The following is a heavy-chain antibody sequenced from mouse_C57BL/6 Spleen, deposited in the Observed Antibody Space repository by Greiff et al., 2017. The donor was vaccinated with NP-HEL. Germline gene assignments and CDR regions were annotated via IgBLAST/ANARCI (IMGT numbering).Heavy chain of an antibody. Sequence: QVQLKQPGAELVKPGASVKLSCKASGYTFTSYWMHWVKQRPGQGLEWIGMIHPNSGSTNYNEKFKSKATLTVDKSSSTAYMQLSSLTSEDSAVYYCARDWDDAWFADWGQGTLVTVSA. CDR3: ARDWDDAWFAD. V-gene: IGHV1-64*01. CDR2: IHPNSGST. J-gene: IGHJ3*01. D-gene: IGHD4-1*01. CDR1: GYTFTSYW.